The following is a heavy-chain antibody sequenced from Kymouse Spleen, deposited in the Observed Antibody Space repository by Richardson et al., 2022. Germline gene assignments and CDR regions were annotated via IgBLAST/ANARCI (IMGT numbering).Heavy chain of an antibody. CDR2: ISGSGGST. V-gene: IGHV3-23*04. CDR3: AKDRGVGARGRYYYGMDV. Sequence: EVQLVESGGGLVQPGGSLRLSCAASGFTFSSYAMSWVRQAPGKGLEWVSAISGSGGSTYYADSVKGRFTISRDNSKNTLYLQMNSLRAEDTAVYYCAKDRGVGARGRYYYGMDVWGQGTTVTVSS. D-gene: IGHD1-26*01. J-gene: IGHJ6*02. CDR1: GFTFSSYA.